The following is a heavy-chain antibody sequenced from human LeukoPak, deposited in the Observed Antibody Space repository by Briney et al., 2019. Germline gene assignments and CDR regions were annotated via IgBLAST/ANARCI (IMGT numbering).Heavy chain of an antibody. J-gene: IGHJ6*03. D-gene: IGHD1-7*01. V-gene: IGHV4-34*01. CDR1: GGSFSHYY. CDR2: ISDSGTI. Sequence: SETLSLTCAVYGGSFSHYYWSWIRQSPGMGLEWIGEISDSGTINYNPSLMSRVTISVDKSKSQFSLKLTSATAADTAVYYCARRWNYGRNYYIDVWGKGATVSVSS. CDR3: ARRWNYGRNYYIDV.